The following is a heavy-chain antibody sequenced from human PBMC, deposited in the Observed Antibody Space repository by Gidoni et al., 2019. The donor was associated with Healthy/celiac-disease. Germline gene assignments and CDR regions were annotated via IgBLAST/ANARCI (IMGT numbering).Heavy chain of an antibody. D-gene: IGHD3-16*01. J-gene: IGHJ6*02. CDR1: GGTFSSYA. Sequence: QVQLVQSGAEVKKPGSSVKVSCKASGGTFSSYAISWVRQAPGQGLEWMGGIIPIFGTANYAQKFQGRVTITADESTSTAYMELSSLRSEDTAVYYCAGGDFPTPNYYYYGMDVWGQGTTVTVSS. V-gene: IGHV1-69*01. CDR3: AGGDFPTPNYYYYGMDV. CDR2: IIPIFGTA.